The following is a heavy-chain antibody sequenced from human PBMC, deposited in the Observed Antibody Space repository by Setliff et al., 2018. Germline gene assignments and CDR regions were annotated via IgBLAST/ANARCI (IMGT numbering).Heavy chain of an antibody. CDR3: AREFGPTARGWNWFDP. CDR2: INAGNGNT. CDR1: GYTFTSYA. D-gene: IGHD4-4*01. Sequence: ASVKVSCKASGYTFTSYAMHWVRQAPGQRLEWMGWINAGNGNTKYSQKFQGRVTITRDTSARTAYMELSSLRSEDTAVYYCAREFGPTARGWNWFDPWGQGTLVTVSS. J-gene: IGHJ5*02. V-gene: IGHV1-3*01.